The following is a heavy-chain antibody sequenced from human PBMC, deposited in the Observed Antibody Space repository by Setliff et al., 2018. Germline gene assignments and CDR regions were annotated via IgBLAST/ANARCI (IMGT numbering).Heavy chain of an antibody. Sequence: SETLSLTCNVSGASVSSRYWDWIRQPPGKGLEWIGRIHYSGTTYYNASLKSRVTMSVDTSKNQFSLNRSSVTAADTAVYYCARTGTYRYFDYWGRGALVTVSS. CDR1: GASVSSRY. CDR3: ARTGTYRYFDY. V-gene: IGHV4-59*04. D-gene: IGHD7-27*01. J-gene: IGHJ4*02. CDR2: IHYSGTT.